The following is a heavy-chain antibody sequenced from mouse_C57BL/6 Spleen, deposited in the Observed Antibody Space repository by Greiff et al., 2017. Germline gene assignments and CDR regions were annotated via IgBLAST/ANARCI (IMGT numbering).Heavy chain of an antibody. Sequence: EVKLMESGGGLVKPGGSLKLSCAASGFTFSSYAMSWVRQTPEKRLEWVATISDGGSYTYYPDNVKGRFTLSRDNAKNNLYLQMSHLKSEDTAMYYCARETTVVANLYWYFDVWGTGTTVTVSS. CDR1: GFTFSSYA. J-gene: IGHJ1*03. CDR3: ARETTVVANLYWYFDV. CDR2: ISDGGSYT. V-gene: IGHV5-4*01. D-gene: IGHD1-1*01.